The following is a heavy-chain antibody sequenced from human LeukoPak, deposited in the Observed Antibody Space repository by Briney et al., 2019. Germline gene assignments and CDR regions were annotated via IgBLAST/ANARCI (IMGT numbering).Heavy chain of an antibody. CDR2: MYPNGGT. CDR1: GGSISSYY. Sequence: PSETLSLTCTVSGGSISSYYWRWLRQPAGKGLEWIGRMYPNGGTNYNSSLKSRVTMSVDASKNQFSLKLSSVPAAASAVYYCARVPRYCSGGNCYSEYYFDYWGQGTLVTVSS. V-gene: IGHV4-4*07. CDR3: ARVPRYCSGGNCYSEYYFDY. J-gene: IGHJ4*02. D-gene: IGHD2-15*01.